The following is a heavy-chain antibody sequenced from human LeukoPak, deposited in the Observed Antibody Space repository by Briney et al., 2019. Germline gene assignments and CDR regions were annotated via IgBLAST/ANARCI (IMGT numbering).Heavy chain of an antibody. CDR1: GFTFSSYA. CDR2: ISGSGGST. CDR3: ALSWTKGRTTGYFDY. J-gene: IGHJ4*02. D-gene: IGHD2-2*01. V-gene: IGHV3-23*01. Sequence: GGSLRLSCAASGFTFSSYAMSWVRQAPGKGLEWVSAISGSGGSTYYADSVKGRFTISRDNSKNTLYLQMNSLRAEDTAVYYRALSWTKGRTTGYFDYWGQGTLVTVSS.